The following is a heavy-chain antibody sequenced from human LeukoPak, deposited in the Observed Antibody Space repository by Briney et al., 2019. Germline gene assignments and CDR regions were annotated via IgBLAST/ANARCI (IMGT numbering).Heavy chain of an antibody. V-gene: IGHV1-3*01. CDR3: ARDDCGDTCYPGGY. Sequence: ASVKVSCKASGYTFTNYVIHWVRQAPGQRPGWMGWINAGNGDTKYSHHFQGRVTITRDTSASTAYMEMSSLTSEDTAQYYCARDDCGDTCYPGGYWGQGTLVTVSS. J-gene: IGHJ4*02. CDR1: GYTFTNYV. CDR2: INAGNGDT. D-gene: IGHD2-21*01.